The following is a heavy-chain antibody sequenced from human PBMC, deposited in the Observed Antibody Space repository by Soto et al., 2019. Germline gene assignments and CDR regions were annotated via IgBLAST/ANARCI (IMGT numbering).Heavy chain of an antibody. CDR1: GGSISGYY. CDR3: ARDLWGYCGTDCYPLDV. Sequence: SETLSLTCTVSGGSISGYYWSWIRQPPGKGLEWIGYMYNTGSTVYNPSFKSRVTISIDTSKNQFSLKLNSVTASDTAVYYCARDLWGYCGTDCYPLDVWGQGTTVT. D-gene: IGHD2-21*02. CDR2: MYNTGST. J-gene: IGHJ6*02. V-gene: IGHV4-59*01.